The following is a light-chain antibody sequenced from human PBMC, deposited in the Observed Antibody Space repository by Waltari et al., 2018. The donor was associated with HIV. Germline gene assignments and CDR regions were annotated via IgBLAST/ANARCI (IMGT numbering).Light chain of an antibody. CDR2: ANS. V-gene: IGLV1-40*01. J-gene: IGLJ1*01. Sequence: QSVLTQPPSVSGAPGQRVTISCTGSSSTIGSNFDVHWYQLPPGSAPKLLIFANSNRPSGVPDRFSASKSATSASLAISGLQPEDEAEYYCQSFDNSLNGYVFGTGTTVIVL. CDR1: SSTIGSNFD. CDR3: QSFDNSLNGYV.